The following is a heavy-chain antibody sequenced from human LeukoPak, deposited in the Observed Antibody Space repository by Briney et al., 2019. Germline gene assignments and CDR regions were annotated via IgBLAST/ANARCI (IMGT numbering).Heavy chain of an antibody. D-gene: IGHD2-15*01. CDR2: IRSKAYGGTT. J-gene: IGHJ5*02. V-gene: IGHV3-49*04. Sequence: PGRSQRLSCTASGFTFGDYAMSWVRQAPGKGLEWVGFIRSKAYGGTTEYAASVKGRFTISRDDSKSIAYLQMNSLKTEDTAVYYCTSGIVVVVAARRVWFDPWGQGTLVTVSS. CDR3: TSGIVVVVAARRVWFDP. CDR1: GFTFGDYA.